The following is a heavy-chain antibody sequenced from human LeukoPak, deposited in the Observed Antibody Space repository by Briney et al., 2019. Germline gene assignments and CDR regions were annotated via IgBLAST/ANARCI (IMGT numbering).Heavy chain of an antibody. V-gene: IGHV3-23*01. CDR2: ISGSGGHT. D-gene: IGHD2-2*01. CDR1: GFTFSSYV. CDR3: VKGYCTSISCYPDY. Sequence: GGSLRLSCAASGFTFSSYVMTWVRQSPGKGLEWVSAISGSGGHTYYADSVKGRFTISRDNSKNTLYLQMSSLRVEDTAVYYCVKGYCTSISCYPDYWGQGTLLTVSS. J-gene: IGHJ4*02.